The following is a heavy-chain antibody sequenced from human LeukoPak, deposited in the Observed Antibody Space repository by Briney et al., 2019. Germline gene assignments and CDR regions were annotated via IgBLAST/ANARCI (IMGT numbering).Heavy chain of an antibody. CDR2: IYPRDGST. Sequence: ASVKVSCTASGYTFTSNYIHWVRQAPGQGLEWMGMIYPRDGSTSYAQKFQGRVTVTRDTSTSTVHMELSGLRSEDTAVYYCARDQEGFDYWGQGALVTVSS. J-gene: IGHJ4*02. CDR1: GYTFTSNY. V-gene: IGHV1-46*01. CDR3: ARDQEGFDY.